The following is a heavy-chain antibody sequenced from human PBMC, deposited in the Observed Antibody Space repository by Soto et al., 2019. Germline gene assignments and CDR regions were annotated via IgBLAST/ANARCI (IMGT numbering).Heavy chain of an antibody. Sequence: QVQLQQWGAGLLKPSETLSLTCAVYGGSFSGYYWTWIRQPPGTGLEWIGEINHSGSTNYNPSLRSRVTISVDPSKKQFAPKLTSVTAAATAVYYCARDTITGLFDYWGQGTLVTVSS. V-gene: IGHV4-34*01. CDR3: ARDTITGLFDY. CDR2: INHSGST. D-gene: IGHD2-8*02. J-gene: IGHJ4*02. CDR1: GGSFSGYY.